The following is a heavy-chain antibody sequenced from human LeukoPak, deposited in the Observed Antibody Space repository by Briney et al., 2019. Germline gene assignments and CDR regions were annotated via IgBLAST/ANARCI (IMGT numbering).Heavy chain of an antibody. D-gene: IGHD2-21*02. Sequence: GGSLRLSCAASGFTFSSYAMSWVRQAPGKGLEWVGFIRSKAYGGTTEYAASVKGRFTISRDDSKSIAYLQMNSLKTEDTAVYYCTTTLTSYCGGDCPNNWFDPWGQGTLVTVSS. CDR3: TTTLTSYCGGDCPNNWFDP. CDR2: IRSKAYGGTT. J-gene: IGHJ5*02. V-gene: IGHV3-49*04. CDR1: GFTFSSYA.